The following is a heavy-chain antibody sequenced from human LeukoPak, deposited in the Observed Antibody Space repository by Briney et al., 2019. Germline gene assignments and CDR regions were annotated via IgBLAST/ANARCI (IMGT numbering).Heavy chain of an antibody. CDR2: ISAYNGNT. J-gene: IGHJ6*03. CDR1: GYTFTGYG. D-gene: IGHD5-24*01. CDR3: GRDPPVTLQYYYCYMDV. V-gene: IGHV1-18*01. Sequence: ASVKVSCKASGYTFTGYGISWVRQAPGQGLEWMGWISAYNGNTNYPQKFQGRVTMTTDTATSTAYMELRSLRSDDTAVYYCGRDPPVTLQYYYCYMDVWGKGTTVTVS.